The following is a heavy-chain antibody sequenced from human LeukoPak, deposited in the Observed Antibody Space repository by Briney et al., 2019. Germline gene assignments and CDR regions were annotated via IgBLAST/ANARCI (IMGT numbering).Heavy chain of an antibody. CDR2: ISAYNGNT. J-gene: IGHJ3*02. CDR1: GYTFTSYG. D-gene: IGHD3-16*01. V-gene: IGHV1-18*01. CDR3: ARDGVMGEGSAERAFDI. Sequence: ASVKVSCKAFGYTFTSYGISWVRQAPGQGLEWMGWISAYNGNTNYAQKLQGRVTMTTDTSTSTAYMELRSLRSDDTAVYYCARDGVMGEGSAERAFDIWGQGTMVTVSS.